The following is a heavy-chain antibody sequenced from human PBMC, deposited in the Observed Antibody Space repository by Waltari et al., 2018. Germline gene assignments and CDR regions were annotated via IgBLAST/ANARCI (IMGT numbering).Heavy chain of an antibody. CDR2: IDHSGRT. CDR1: GYSISSGYY. V-gene: IGHV4-38-2*01. CDR3: ARVRGNSVMPLEGDLTVWAFDI. Sequence: QVQLQESGPGLVKPSETLSLTCAVSGYSISSGYYWGWIRQPPGKGLEWIGSIDHSGRTYSNPSLRSRVTIAVDTAKNQFSLKLSSVTAADTAVYYCARVRGNSVMPLEGDLTVWAFDIWGQGTMVTVSS. J-gene: IGHJ3*02. D-gene: IGHD1-7*01.